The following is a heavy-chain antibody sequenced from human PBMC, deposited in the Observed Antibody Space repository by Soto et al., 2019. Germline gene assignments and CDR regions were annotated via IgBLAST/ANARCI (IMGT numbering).Heavy chain of an antibody. Sequence: PSETLSLTCTVSGGSIGTYYWSWIRQPPGKGLEWIGYIYYRGNTDYNPSLKSRVTISLDTPKNQFSLKPSSVTAADTAVYYCARHPGYYDILTGYTTYYFDYWGQGTLVTVSS. CDR3: ARHPGYYDILTGYTTYYFDY. V-gene: IGHV4-59*08. CDR2: IYYRGNT. D-gene: IGHD3-9*01. J-gene: IGHJ4*02. CDR1: GGSIGTYY.